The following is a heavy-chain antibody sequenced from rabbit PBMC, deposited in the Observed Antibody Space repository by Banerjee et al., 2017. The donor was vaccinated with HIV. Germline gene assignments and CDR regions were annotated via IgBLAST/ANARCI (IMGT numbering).Heavy chain of an antibody. CDR3: ARAYTTTTGYHAPLHL. CDR2: IYAGSSGST. V-gene: IGHV1S45*01. J-gene: IGHJ4*01. Sequence: QLEESGGGLVKPGGCLELFCKASGFTLSSSYWICWVRQAPGKGLEWIGCIYAGSSGSTFYASWAKGRFTISRTSSTTVTLQMTSLTAADTATYFCARAYTTTTGYHAPLHLWGPGTLVTVS. D-gene: IGHD1-1*01. CDR1: GFTLSSSYW.